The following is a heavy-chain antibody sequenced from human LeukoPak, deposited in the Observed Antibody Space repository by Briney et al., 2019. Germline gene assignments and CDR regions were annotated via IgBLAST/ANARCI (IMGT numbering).Heavy chain of an antibody. CDR3: ARDIDKKKRGLGY. J-gene: IGHJ4*02. V-gene: IGHV1-2*02. CDR2: INPNSGGT. CDR1: GYSFTGYY. D-gene: IGHD3-10*01. Sequence: ASVKVSCKASGYSFTGYYMHWVRQAPGQGLEWMGWINPNSGGTNYAQKFQGRVTMTRDTSIGTAYMELSRLRSDDTAVYYCARDIDKKKRGLGYWGQGTLVTVSS.